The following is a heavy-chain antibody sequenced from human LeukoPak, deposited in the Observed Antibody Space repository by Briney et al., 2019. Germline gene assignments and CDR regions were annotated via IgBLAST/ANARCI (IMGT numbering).Heavy chain of an antibody. D-gene: IGHD4/OR15-4a*01. CDR3: ARGRGGANSNWFDP. V-gene: IGHV3-48*04. J-gene: IGHJ5*02. CDR1: GFTFSSYS. CDR2: ISSSSSTI. Sequence: GGSLRLSCAASGFTFSSYSMNWVRQAPVKGLEWVSYISSSSSTIYYADSVKGRFTISRDNANNSLYRQMTGLRAEDTAVYYCARGRGGANSNWFDPWGPGTLVTVSS.